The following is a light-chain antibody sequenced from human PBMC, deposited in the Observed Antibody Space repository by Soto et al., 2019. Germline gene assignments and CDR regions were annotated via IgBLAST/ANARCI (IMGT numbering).Light chain of an antibody. V-gene: IGLV2-14*01. CDR3: QAYDYSLTASV. Sequence: QSALTQPASVSGSPGQSITISCTGTSSDVGYDNYVSWFQQHPGKAPKLMIYEVSRRPSGVSNRFSGSKSANTASLTISGLQAEDEADYYCQAYDYSLTASVFGGGTKLTVL. CDR1: SSDVGYDNY. CDR2: EVS. J-gene: IGLJ3*02.